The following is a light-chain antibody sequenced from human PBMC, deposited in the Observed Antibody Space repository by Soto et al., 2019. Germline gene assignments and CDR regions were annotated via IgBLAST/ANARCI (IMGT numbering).Light chain of an antibody. J-gene: IGKJ5*01. CDR2: GAS. CDR1: QSVSSN. V-gene: IGKV3-15*01. Sequence: EIVMTQSPATLSFSPGERATLSCRASQSVSSNLAWYQQKPGQAPRLLIYGASTGATGIPARFSGSGSGTEFTLTISSLQSEDFAVYYCQQYNNWPITFGQGTRLEIK. CDR3: QQYNNWPIT.